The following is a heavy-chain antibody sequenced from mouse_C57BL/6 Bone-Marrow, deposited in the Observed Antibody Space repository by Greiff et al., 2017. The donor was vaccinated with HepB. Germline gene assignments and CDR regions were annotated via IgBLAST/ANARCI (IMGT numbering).Heavy chain of an antibody. D-gene: IGHD1-1*01. CDR3: TREVTTVVGKYYAMDY. CDR2: IDPETGGT. Sequence: QVQLKQSGAELVRPGASVTLSCKASGYTFTDYEIHWVKQTPVHGLEWIGAIDPETGGTAYNQKFKGKAILTADKSSSTAYMELRSLTSEDSAVYYGTREVTTVVGKYYAMDYWGQGTSVTVSS. V-gene: IGHV1-15*01. CDR1: GYTFTDYE. J-gene: IGHJ4*01.